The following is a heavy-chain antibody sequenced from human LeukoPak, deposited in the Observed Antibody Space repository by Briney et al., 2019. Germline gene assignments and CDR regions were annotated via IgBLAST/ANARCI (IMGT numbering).Heavy chain of an antibody. J-gene: IGHJ4*02. D-gene: IGHD3-22*01. V-gene: IGHV3-74*01. CDR3: AREQGYYSVPGY. Sequence: PGGSLRLSCAASGFTFSSYSMNWVRQAPGKGPVWVSRIRSDGSSTDYADSVKGRFTISRDNAKNTLYLQMNSLRAEDTAVYYCAREQGYYSVPGYWGQGTQVTVSS. CDR2: IRSDGSST. CDR1: GFTFSSYS.